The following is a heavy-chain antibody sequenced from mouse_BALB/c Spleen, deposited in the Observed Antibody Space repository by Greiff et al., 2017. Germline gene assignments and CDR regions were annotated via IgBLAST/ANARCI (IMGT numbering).Heavy chain of an antibody. CDR1: GYTFTSYT. D-gene: IGHD2-14*01. Sequence: QVQLQQSAAELARPGASVKMSCKASGYTFTSYTMHWVKQRPGQGLEWIGYINPSSGYTEYNQKFKDKTTLTADKSSSTAYMQLSSLTSEDSAVYYCARGRYDYAMDYWGQGTSVTVSS. CDR2: INPSSGYT. J-gene: IGHJ4*01. V-gene: IGHV1-4*02. CDR3: ARGRYDYAMDY.